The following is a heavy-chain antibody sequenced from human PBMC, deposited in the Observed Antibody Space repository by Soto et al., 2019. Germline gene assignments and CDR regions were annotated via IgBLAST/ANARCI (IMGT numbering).Heavy chain of an antibody. D-gene: IGHD3-3*01. J-gene: IGHJ6*02. CDR3: ARGPITIFGVVIMRYGMDV. Sequence: PSETLSLTCAVYGGSFSGYYWSWIRQPPGKGLEWIGEINHSGSTNYNPSLKSRVTISVDTSKNQFSLKLGSVTAADTAVYYCARGPITIFGVVIMRYGMDVWGQGTTVTVSS. CDR2: INHSGST. CDR1: GGSFSGYY. V-gene: IGHV4-34*01.